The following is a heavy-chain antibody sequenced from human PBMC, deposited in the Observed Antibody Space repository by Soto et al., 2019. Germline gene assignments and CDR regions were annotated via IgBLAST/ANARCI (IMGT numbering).Heavy chain of an antibody. J-gene: IGHJ4*02. Sequence: GESLKISCKGSGYSFTTNWIGWVRQMPGKGLEWMGIVYPSDSDTRYSPSFQGQVTISADKSISTAYLQWSSLRASDTAMYYCARLYGRSLDDSGQGSLVTVSS. CDR1: GYSFTTNW. CDR2: VYPSDSDT. D-gene: IGHD2-2*02. V-gene: IGHV5-51*01. CDR3: ARLYGRSLDD.